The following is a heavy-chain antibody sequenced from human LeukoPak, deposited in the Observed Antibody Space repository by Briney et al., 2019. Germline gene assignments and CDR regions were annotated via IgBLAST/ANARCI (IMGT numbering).Heavy chain of an antibody. CDR1: GGSISSYY. CDR2: IYYSGST. J-gene: IGHJ6*03. V-gene: IGHV4-59*01. CDR3: ARGPRNYYYMDV. Sequence: SETLSLTCTVSGGSISSYYWSWIRQPPGKGLEWIGYIYYSGSTNYNPSLKSRVTMSVDTSKNQFSLKLSSVTAADTAVYYCARGPRNYYYMDVWGKGTTVTVSS.